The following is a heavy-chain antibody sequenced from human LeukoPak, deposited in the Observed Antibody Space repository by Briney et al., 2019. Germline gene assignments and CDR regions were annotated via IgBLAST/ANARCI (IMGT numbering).Heavy chain of an antibody. CDR3: ATGERMVRGDGVDY. Sequence: SLRLSCAASGFTFSSYGMHWVRQAPGKGLEWVAVISYDGSNKYYADSVKGRFTISRDNSKNTLYLQMNSLRAEDTAVYFCATGERMVRGDGVDYWGQGTLVTVSS. V-gene: IGHV3-30*03. CDR1: GFTFSSYG. CDR2: ISYDGSNK. J-gene: IGHJ4*02. D-gene: IGHD3-10*01.